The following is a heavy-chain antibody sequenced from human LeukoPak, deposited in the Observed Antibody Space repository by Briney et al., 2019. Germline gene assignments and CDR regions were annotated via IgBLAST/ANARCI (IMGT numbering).Heavy chain of an antibody. CDR3: ARYGLVATSVLCFQY. D-gene: IGHD6-19*01. J-gene: IGHJ1*01. CDR1: GYIFTDYY. V-gene: IGHV1-46*01. Sequence: ASVKVSCKASGYIFTDYYIHRVRQAPGQGLEWMGLINPSGGSTTYAQKFQGRVTVTRDTSTSTVYMELSSLRSEDTAVYYCARYGLVATSVLCFQYWGQGTLVTVSS. CDR2: INPSGGST.